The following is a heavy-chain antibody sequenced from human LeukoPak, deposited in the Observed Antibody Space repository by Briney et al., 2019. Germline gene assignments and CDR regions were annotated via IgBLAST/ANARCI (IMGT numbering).Heavy chain of an antibody. D-gene: IGHD6-13*01. CDR1: GFIFSKFA. Sequence: GGSLRLSCVGSGFIFSKFALHWVRQAPGKGLEWVALISYDGKSKYYADSMKGRFIISRDNSKNTVFLQMRGLRVEDTAVYYCARGEQELVRDYYYYMDVWGKGTTVTVSS. CDR2: ISYDGKSK. CDR3: ARGEQELVRDYYYYMDV. V-gene: IGHV3-30*15. J-gene: IGHJ6*03.